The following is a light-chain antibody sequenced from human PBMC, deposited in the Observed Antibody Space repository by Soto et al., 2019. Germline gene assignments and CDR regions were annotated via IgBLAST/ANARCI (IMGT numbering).Light chain of an antibody. V-gene: IGKV3-15*01. CDR2: GAS. CDR1: QSVSRN. CDR3: QEDNNCPPYT. Sequence: EIVMTQSPATLSVSPGERATLSCRASQSVSRNLAWYQQKPGQAHRLLISGASTRATGIPARFSGSRSGTEFALPISSQQAEDFSDDYCQEDNNCPPYTFGQGTQLEIK. J-gene: IGKJ2*01.